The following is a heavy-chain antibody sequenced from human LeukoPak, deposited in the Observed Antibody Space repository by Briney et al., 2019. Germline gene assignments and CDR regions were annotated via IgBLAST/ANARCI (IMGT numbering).Heavy chain of an antibody. J-gene: IGHJ2*01. Sequence: SETLSLTCIVSGGSISSGDYYWSWIRQPPGKGLEWIGYIYYSGSTYYNPSLKSRVTISVDTSKNQFSLKLSSVTAADTAVYYCERHQSAFWYFDLWGRGTPVTVSS. CDR1: GGSISSGDYY. V-gene: IGHV4-30-4*08. CDR3: ERHQSAFWYFDL. CDR2: IYYSGST.